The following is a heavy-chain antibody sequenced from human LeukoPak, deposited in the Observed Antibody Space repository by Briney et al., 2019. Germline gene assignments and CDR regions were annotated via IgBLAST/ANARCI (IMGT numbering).Heavy chain of an antibody. CDR3: SSLYYYDSSGYTIFDY. D-gene: IGHD3-22*01. CDR1: GFTFNSCA. CDR2: ISGSGGST. Sequence: PGGSLRLSCAASGFTFNSCAMSWVRQAPGKGLEWVSAISGSGGSTYYADSVKGRFTISRGNSKNTLYLQMNSLRAEDTAVYYCSSLYYYDSSGYTIFDYWGQGTLVTVSS. V-gene: IGHV3-23*01. J-gene: IGHJ4*02.